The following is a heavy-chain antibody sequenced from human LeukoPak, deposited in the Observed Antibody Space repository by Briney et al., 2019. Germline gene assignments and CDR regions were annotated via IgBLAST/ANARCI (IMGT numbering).Heavy chain of an antibody. D-gene: IGHD3-10*01. Sequence: GGSLRPSCAASGFTFSSYAMHWVRQAPGKGLEYVSAISSNGGSTYYANSVKGRFTISRDNSKNMLYLQMGSLRSEDMAVYYCARGPYDSGSPLLNWFDPWGQGTLVTVSS. CDR1: GFTFSSYA. J-gene: IGHJ5*02. CDR2: ISSNGGST. V-gene: IGHV3-64*01. CDR3: ARGPYDSGSPLLNWFDP.